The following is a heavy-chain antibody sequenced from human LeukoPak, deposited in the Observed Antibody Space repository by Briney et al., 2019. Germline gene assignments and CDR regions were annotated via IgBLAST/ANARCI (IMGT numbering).Heavy chain of an antibody. CDR3: ASNVGSVEIETAFDI. CDR1: SGSISSYY. J-gene: IGHJ3*02. V-gene: IGHV4-59*01. Sequence: SETLSLTCAVSSGSISSYYWSWIRQPPGRGLEWIGSIHYSGSTSYNSSLKSRVTISVDTSKNQFSLKLSSVTPADTAVYYCASNVGSVEIETAFDIWGQGTMVTVSS. D-gene: IGHD5-24*01. CDR2: IHYSGST.